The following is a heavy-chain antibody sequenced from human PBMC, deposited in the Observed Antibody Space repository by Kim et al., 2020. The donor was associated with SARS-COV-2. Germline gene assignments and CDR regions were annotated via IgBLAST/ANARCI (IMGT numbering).Heavy chain of an antibody. J-gene: IGHJ4*02. D-gene: IGHD3-10*01. V-gene: IGHV3-30*02. Sequence: KGRFTISRVNSKNTLYLQMNSRRAEDTAVYYCAKEPDYYGSGSYSILVDYWGQGTLVTVSS. CDR3: AKEPDYYGSGSYSILVDY.